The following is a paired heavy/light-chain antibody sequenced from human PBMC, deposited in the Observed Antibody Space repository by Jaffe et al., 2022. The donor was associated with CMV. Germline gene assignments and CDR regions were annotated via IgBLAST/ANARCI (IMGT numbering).Light chain of an antibody. CDR3: QQYGDSWWT. CDR1: QSVSSSY. J-gene: IGKJ1*01. Sequence: EIVLTQSPGTLSLSPGDRVTLSCRASQSVSSSYIAWYQQQAGQPPRLVIYGASTRATGIPDRFSGSGSGTDFTLTISRLEPEDFAVYYCQQYGDSWWTFGQGTKVEIK. CDR2: GAS. V-gene: IGKV3-20*01.
Heavy chain of an antibody. V-gene: IGHV3-23*04. CDR1: GFTFSSYA. D-gene: IGHD5-12*01. CDR3: VKRLGYNSGNGFDV. J-gene: IGHJ3*01. Sequence: EVQLVESGGGLVQPGGSLRLSCAASGFTFSSYAMSWVRQAPGRGLEWVAAITSSGGSTYYADSVKGRFTVSRDNSKNTLYLQVNSLRVEDTAIYFCVKRLGYNSGNGFDVWGQGTMVSVSS. CDR2: ITSSGGST.